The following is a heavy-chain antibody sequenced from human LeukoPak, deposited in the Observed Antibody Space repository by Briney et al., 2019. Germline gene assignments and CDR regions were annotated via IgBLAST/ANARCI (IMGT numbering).Heavy chain of an antibody. CDR1: GYTFTSYD. Sequence: GASVKVSCKASGYTFTSYDINWVRQATGQGLEWMGWMNPNSGNTGYAQKFQGRVTMTRNTSISTAYMELSSLRSEDTAVYYCATDTAMDPDAFDIWGQGTMVTVSS. CDR2: MNPNSGNT. D-gene: IGHD5-18*01. V-gene: IGHV1-8*01. J-gene: IGHJ3*02. CDR3: ATDTAMDPDAFDI.